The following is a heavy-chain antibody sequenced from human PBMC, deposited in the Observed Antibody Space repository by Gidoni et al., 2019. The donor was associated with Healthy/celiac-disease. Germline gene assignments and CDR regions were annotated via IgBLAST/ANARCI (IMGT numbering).Heavy chain of an antibody. V-gene: IGHV4-39*01. J-gene: IGHJ6*03. D-gene: IGHD6-13*01. CDR2: IYYSWGT. CDR1: GCSISCSCYY. CDR3: ARQGQYSSSWYMGFDMDV. Sequence: QLQLQESGPGLVKPSELLFLTCTVSGCSISCSCYYCGWIRQPPGKGLEWIGSIYYSWGTYYNPSLKSRVTISVDTSKNQFSLKLSSVTAADTAVYYCARQGQYSSSWYMGFDMDVWGKGTTVTVSS.